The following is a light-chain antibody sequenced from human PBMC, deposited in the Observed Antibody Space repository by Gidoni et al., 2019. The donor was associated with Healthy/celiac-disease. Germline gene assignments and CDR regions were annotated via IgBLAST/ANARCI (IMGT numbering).Light chain of an antibody. CDR2: EVS. J-gene: IGLJ2*01. V-gene: IGLV2-14*01. CDR1: SSDVGGYNY. CDR3: SSYTSSSTQV. Sequence: QSALTQPASVSGSPGQSITISCTGTSSDVGGYNYVSWYQQHPGKAPKLMISEVSNRPSGVSNRFSGSKSGDTASLTISGLQAEDEADYYCSSYTSSSTQVFGGGTKLTVL.